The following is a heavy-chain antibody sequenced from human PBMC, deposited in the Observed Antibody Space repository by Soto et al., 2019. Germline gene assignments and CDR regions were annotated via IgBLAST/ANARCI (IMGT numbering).Heavy chain of an antibody. Sequence: QVQLQESGPGLVKPSGTLSLTCAVSGGSISSSNWWSWVRQPPGKGLEWIGEIYHSGNTNYNPSLKXRXTXAXXKPRNQFSLKLSSVTAADTAVYYCARRWGEGRVDYWGQGTLVTVSS. CDR1: GGSISSSNW. CDR3: ARRWGEGRVDY. J-gene: IGHJ4*02. D-gene: IGHD3-10*01. V-gene: IGHV4-4*02. CDR2: IYHSGNT.